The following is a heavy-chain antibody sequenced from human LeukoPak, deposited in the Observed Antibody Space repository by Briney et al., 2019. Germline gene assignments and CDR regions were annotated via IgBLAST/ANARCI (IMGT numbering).Heavy chain of an antibody. Sequence: GGSLRLSCEASGFTFSTYGMNWVRQAPGKGLEWVSYISDSSSIIYYADSVKGRFTISRDNSKNTLYLQMNSLRAEDTAVYYCAREGNYYDMDVWGQGTTVTVSS. J-gene: IGHJ6*02. CDR1: GFTFSTYG. CDR3: AREGNYYDMDV. V-gene: IGHV3-48*01. CDR2: ISDSSSII.